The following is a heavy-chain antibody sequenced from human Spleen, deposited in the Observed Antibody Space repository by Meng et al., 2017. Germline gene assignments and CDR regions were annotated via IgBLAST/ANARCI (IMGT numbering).Heavy chain of an antibody. J-gene: IGHJ6*02. V-gene: IGHV1-69*13. CDR1: GGIFSNYV. CDR3: SRDEGPRYSSSTNYYYYSGMDV. Sequence: SVKVSCKALGGIFSNYVIGWVRQAPGQGLEWMGGIIPIFGTANYAQKFKGRVTITADESTSTAYMELSSLGSEDTAVYYGSRDEGPRYSSSTNYYYYSGMDVWGQGTTVTVSS. CDR2: IIPIFGTA. D-gene: IGHD6-13*01.